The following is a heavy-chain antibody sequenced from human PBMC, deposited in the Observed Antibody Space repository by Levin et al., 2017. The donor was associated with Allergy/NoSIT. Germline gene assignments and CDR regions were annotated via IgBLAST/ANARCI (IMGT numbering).Heavy chain of an antibody. V-gene: IGHV3-7*01. CDR2: IKEDGGEK. CDR1: GFTFSRFW. J-gene: IGHJ4*02. Sequence: QPGGSLRLSCAASGFTFSRFWMSWVRQAPGKGLEWVANIKEDGGEKYYVDSVKGRFTISRDNAKNSLYLQMNSLRGEDTAVYYCAREEGTYHDYIWGTYRVTYFASWGQGTLVTVSS. CDR3: AREEGTYHDYIWGTYRVTYFAS. D-gene: IGHD3-16*02.